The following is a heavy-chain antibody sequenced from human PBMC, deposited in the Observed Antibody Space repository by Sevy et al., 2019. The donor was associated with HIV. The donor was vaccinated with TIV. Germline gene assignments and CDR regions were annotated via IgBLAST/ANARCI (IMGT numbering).Heavy chain of an antibody. D-gene: IGHD3-3*01. J-gene: IGHJ4*02. CDR2: IYYSGST. Sequence: SETLSLTCTVSGGSISSGGYYWSWISQHPGKGLEWIGYIYYSGSTYYNPSLKSRVTISVDTSKNQFSLKLSSVTAADTAVYYCARGITIFGVVGGYWRQGTLVTVSS. V-gene: IGHV4-31*03. CDR3: ARGITIFGVVGGY. CDR1: GGSISSGGYY.